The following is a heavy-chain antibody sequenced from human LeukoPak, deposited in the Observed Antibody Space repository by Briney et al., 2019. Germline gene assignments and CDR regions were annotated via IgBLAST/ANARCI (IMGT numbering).Heavy chain of an antibody. Sequence: KTSETLSLTCAVYGGSFSGYYWSWIRQPPGKGLEWIGEINHSGSTNYNPSLKSRVTISVDTSKNQFSLKLSSVTAADTAVYYCARGGYCSSTSCYWGYYYYGMDVWGQGTTVTVSS. CDR3: ARGGYCSSTSCYWGYYYYGMDV. CDR1: GGSFSGYY. J-gene: IGHJ6*02. D-gene: IGHD2-2*01. CDR2: INHSGST. V-gene: IGHV4-34*01.